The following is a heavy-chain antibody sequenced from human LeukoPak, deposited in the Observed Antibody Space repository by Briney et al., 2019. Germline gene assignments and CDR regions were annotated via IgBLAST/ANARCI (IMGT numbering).Heavy chain of an antibody. V-gene: IGHV3-48*01. CDR3: VRDNYYYVDV. CDR2: ITSSSSII. J-gene: IGHJ6*03. Sequence: GALRLSCAASGFTFSSYSMNWARQAPGKGLEWVSYITSSSSIIYYADSVKGRFTISRDNAKNSLYLQMNSLRAEDTAVYYCVRDNYYYVDVWGKGTTVTISS. CDR1: GFTFSSYS.